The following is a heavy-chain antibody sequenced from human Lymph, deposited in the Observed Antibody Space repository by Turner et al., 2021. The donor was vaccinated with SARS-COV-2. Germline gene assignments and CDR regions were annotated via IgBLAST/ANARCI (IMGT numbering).Heavy chain of an antibody. Sequence: QVQLVQSGAEVKKPGASVKVSCKAPGYTFTSYGISWVRQAPGQGLGWMGWISAYNGYTNYAQKLQGRVTMTTDTSRSTAYMELRSLRSDDTAVYYCAREGYCSTTSCYRGQYYYYGMDVWGQGTTVTVSS. CDR1: GYTFTSYG. J-gene: IGHJ6*02. D-gene: IGHD2-2*02. V-gene: IGHV1-18*04. CDR3: AREGYCSTTSCYRGQYYYYGMDV. CDR2: ISAYNGYT.